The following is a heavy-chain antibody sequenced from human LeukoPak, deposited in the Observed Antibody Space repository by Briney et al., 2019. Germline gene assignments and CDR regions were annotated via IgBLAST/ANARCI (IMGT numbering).Heavy chain of an antibody. D-gene: IGHD3-10*01. CDR3: ARADPYYGSGSLYDY. CDR2: INSDGSST. Sequence: GGSLRLSCAASGFTFSSYWMHWVRHAPGKGLVWVSRINSDGSSTSYADSVKGRFTISRDNAKNTLYLQMNSLRAEDTAVYYCARADPYYGSGSLYDYWGQGTLVTVSS. J-gene: IGHJ4*02. CDR1: GFTFSSYW. V-gene: IGHV3-74*01.